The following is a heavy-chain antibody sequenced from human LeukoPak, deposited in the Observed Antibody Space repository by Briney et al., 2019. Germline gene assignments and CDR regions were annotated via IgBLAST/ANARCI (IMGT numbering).Heavy chain of an antibody. CDR2: IRYDGSNK. CDR1: GFTFSSYG. V-gene: IGHV3-30*02. D-gene: IGHD3-22*01. CDR3: AKTYYYDSSGYYRPNAYFDY. Sequence: QSGGSLRLSCAASGFTFSSYGMHWVRQAPGKELEWLAFIRYDGSNKYYADSVKGRFTISRDNSRNTLYLQMNSLRAEDTAVYYCAKTYYYDSSGYYRPNAYFDYWGQGTLVTVSS. J-gene: IGHJ4*02.